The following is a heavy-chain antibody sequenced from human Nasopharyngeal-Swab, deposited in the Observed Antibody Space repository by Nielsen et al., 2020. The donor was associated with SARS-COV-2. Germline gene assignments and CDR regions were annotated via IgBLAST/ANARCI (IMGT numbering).Heavy chain of an antibody. CDR3: AREVTTEGYYFDY. V-gene: IGHV3-21*01. D-gene: IGHD2-21*02. CDR2: ISSSSSYI. CDR1: GFTFSSYS. J-gene: IGHJ4*02. Sequence: GESLKISCAASGFTFSSYSMNWVRQAPGKGLEWVSSISSSSSYIYYADSVKGRFTISRDNSKNTLYLQMNSLRAEDTAVYYCAREVTTEGYYFDYWGQGTLVTVSS.